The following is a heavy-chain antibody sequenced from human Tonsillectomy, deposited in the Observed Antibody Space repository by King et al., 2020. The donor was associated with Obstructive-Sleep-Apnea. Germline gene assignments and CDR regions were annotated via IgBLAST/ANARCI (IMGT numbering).Heavy chain of an antibody. J-gene: IGHJ3*02. Sequence: DVQLVESGGGLVQPGGSLRLSCAASGFTFSSYGMTWVRQAPGKGLEWVANIKQDGSEKYYVDSVKGRFTISRDNAKNSLYLQMNSLRAEDTAVYYCARVVLGAFDIWGQGTMVTVSS. CDR3: ARVVLGAFDI. D-gene: IGHD3-16*01. V-gene: IGHV3-7*03. CDR1: GFTFSSYG. CDR2: IKQDGSEK.